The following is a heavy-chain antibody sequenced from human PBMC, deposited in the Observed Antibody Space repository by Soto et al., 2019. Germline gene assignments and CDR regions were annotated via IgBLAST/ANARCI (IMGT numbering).Heavy chain of an antibody. V-gene: IGHV3-7*03. CDR1: GFTLSMYS. Sequence: GGSLRLSCEVSGFTLSMYSMTWVRQAPGKGLEWVAKIPQDGSDGHYLDSVKGRFTISRDNAKNSVYLQMNSLRADDTAVYYCARDHLILPAHDFLYGSDVWGQGAKVTVSS. J-gene: IGHJ6*02. CDR2: IPQDGSDG. D-gene: IGHD2-21*02. CDR3: ARDHLILPAHDFLYGSDV.